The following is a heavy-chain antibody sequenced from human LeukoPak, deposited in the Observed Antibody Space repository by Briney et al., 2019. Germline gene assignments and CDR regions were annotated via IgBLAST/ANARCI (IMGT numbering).Heavy chain of an antibody. V-gene: IGHV3-20*01. CDR2: INWNGGST. D-gene: IGHD3/OR15-3a*01. CDR1: GFTFDDYG. CDR3: ARVGFGLGNYYYYMDV. J-gene: IGHJ6*03. Sequence: GGSLRLSCAASGFTFDDYGMSWVRQAPGKGLEWVSGINWNGGSTGYADSVKGRFTISRDNAKNSLYLQMNSLRAEDTALYHCARVGFGLGNYYYYMDVWGKGTTVTISS.